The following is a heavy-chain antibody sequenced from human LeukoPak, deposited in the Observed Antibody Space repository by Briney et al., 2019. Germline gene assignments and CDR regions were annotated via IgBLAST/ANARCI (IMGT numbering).Heavy chain of an antibody. Sequence: PGGSLRLSCAASGFTFSSYSMNWVRQAPGKGLEWVSYISSSSSTIYYADSVKGRFTISRDNAKNSLYLQMNSLRAEDTAVYYCARKGGSGSYYGFDYWGQGTLVTVSS. V-gene: IGHV3-48*01. CDR2: ISSSSSTI. D-gene: IGHD1-26*01. J-gene: IGHJ4*02. CDR1: GFTFSSYS. CDR3: ARKGGSGSYYGFDY.